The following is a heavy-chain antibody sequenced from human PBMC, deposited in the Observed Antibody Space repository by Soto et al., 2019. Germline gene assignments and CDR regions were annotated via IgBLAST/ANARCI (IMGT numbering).Heavy chain of an antibody. D-gene: IGHD1-26*01. CDR1: GVTCRGYS. Sequence: GGPMRLPCAAAGVTCRGYSRSWVRQAPGKGLECVSYISSGSSSIYYADSVKGRFTISRDNAKNSVYLQMNSLRDEDTVVYYCARDAGSLGYWGQGTLVTVSS. CDR3: ARDAGSLGY. J-gene: IGHJ4*02. V-gene: IGHV3-48*02. CDR2: ISSGSSSI.